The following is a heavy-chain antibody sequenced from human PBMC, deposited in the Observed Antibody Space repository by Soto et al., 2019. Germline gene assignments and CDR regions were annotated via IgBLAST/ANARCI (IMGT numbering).Heavy chain of an antibody. J-gene: IGHJ6*02. Sequence: QVQLVQSGAEVKKPGASVKVSCKASGYTFTSYGISWVRQAPGQGLEWMGWISAYNGNTNYAQKLQGRVTITTDTTTSTAYMELRSLRSDDTAVYYCARDRVSWFSAMVRMDVWGQGTTVTVSS. V-gene: IGHV1-18*01. CDR2: ISAYNGNT. CDR3: ARDRVSWFSAMVRMDV. D-gene: IGHD3-10*01. CDR1: GYTFTSYG.